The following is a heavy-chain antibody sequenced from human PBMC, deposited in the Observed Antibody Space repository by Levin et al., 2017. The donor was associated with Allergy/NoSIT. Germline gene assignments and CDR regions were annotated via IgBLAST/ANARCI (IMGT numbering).Heavy chain of an antibody. CDR3: ASDWTGPSDY. D-gene: IGHD3/OR15-3a*01. CDR2: IKSKSDGGTA. J-gene: IGHJ4*02. V-gene: IGHV3-15*01. Sequence: GESLKISCAASGFSFSNTWMRWVRQAPGKGLEWVGRIKSKSDGGTADYATPVKCRFSISRDDSRNTLYLQMNRLKTEDSAVYYCASDWTGPSDYWGQGTLLTVSS. CDR1: GFSFSNTW.